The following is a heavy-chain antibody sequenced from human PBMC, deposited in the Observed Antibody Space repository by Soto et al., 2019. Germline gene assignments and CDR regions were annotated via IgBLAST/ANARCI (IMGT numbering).Heavy chain of an antibody. V-gene: IGHV3-33*01. CDR3: ARVGSSSTGDDY. J-gene: IGHJ4*02. CDR1: GFTFSSYG. D-gene: IGHD6-6*01. CDR2: IWYDGGNK. Sequence: GCLLPACSASGFTFSSYGMHWVRQAPGKGLEWVAVIWYDGGNKYYADSVKGRFTISRDNSKNTLYLQMNSLRAEDTAVYYCARVGSSSTGDDYWGQGTLVTVYS.